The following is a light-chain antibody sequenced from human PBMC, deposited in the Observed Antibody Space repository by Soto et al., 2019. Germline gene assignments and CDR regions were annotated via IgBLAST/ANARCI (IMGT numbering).Light chain of an antibody. CDR3: LIYYGGARV. Sequence: QAVVTQEPSLTVSPGGTVTLTCASSTGAVNSGYFPNWFQQKPGQPPRALIYSTRYRQSWTPARFSGSLLGGKAALTLSDAQPEDEADYYCLIYYGGARVFGGGTQLTVL. CDR2: STR. V-gene: IGLV7-43*01. J-gene: IGLJ3*02. CDR1: TGAVNSGYF.